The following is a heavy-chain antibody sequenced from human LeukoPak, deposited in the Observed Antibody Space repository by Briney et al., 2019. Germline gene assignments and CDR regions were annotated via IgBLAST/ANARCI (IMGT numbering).Heavy chain of an antibody. CDR1: GGSISSYY. D-gene: IGHD2-21*01. V-gene: IGHV4-59*08. Sequence: SETLSLTCTVSGGSISSYYWSWIRQPPGKGLEWIGYIYYSGSTNYNPSLKSRVTISVDTSKNQFSLKLSSVTAADTAVYYCARQPSDYSAEEYWGQGTLVTVSS. J-gene: IGHJ4*02. CDR2: IYYSGST. CDR3: ARQPSDYSAEEY.